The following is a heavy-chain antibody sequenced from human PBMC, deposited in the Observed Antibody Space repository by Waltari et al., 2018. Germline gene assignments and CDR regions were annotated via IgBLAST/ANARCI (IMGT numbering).Heavy chain of an antibody. Sequence: QVQVVESGAEVKKPGSSVKVSCKASGGTFNTYAISWVRQAPGQGLEWLGWMNPNIGGTNYGQKFQGRVTLTRDTSINTAYMELSSLRSDDTAVYYCATYLRSSGSYSLIYWGQGTLVAVSS. CDR2: MNPNIGGT. CDR3: ATYLRSSGSYSLIY. D-gene: IGHD1-26*01. J-gene: IGHJ4*02. CDR1: GGTFNTYA. V-gene: IGHV1-2*02.